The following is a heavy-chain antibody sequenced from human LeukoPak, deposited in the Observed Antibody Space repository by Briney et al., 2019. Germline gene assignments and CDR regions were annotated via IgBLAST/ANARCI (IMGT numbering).Heavy chain of an antibody. J-gene: IGHJ4*02. CDR1: GFTFSRSA. D-gene: IGHD3-22*01. V-gene: IGHV3-30*04. CDR2: ISYDGGNK. CDR3: ARDLLYDSSGIFDY. Sequence: GGSLRLSCAASGFTFSRSAMHWVRQAPGKGLEWVAIISYDGGNKYYTDSVKGRFTISRDNSKNTLYLQMNSLRAEDTAVYYCARDLLYDSSGIFDYWGQGTLVTVSS.